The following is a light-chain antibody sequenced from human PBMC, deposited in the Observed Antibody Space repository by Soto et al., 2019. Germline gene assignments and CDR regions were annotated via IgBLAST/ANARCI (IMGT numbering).Light chain of an antibody. CDR1: QSVSSK. J-gene: IGKJ1*01. V-gene: IGKV3-15*01. CDR3: QQNNNLPGT. Sequence: EIVLTQSPGTLSVSPGERATLSCRASQSVSSKLAWYQQKPGQAPRLLFYGASTGATGIPARFSGSGSETEFTLSISSLQSENFAVYYCQQNNNLPGTFGQGTKVDI. CDR2: GAS.